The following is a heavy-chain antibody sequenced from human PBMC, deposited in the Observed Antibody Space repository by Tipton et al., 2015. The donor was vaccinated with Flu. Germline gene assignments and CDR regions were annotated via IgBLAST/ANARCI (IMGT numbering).Heavy chain of an antibody. CDR3: ASHSYSRGRAGH. CDR1: GGSLSSFY. CDR2: VYSSGTT. Sequence: TLSLTCTVSGGSLSSFYWTWIRQSAGKGLEWIGRVYSSGTTNFNPSLKSRLTMSLDASKNQFSLTLNSVTAADTAVFYCASHSYSRGRAGHWGQGTLVTVSS. J-gene: IGHJ4*02. D-gene: IGHD4-11*01. V-gene: IGHV4-4*07.